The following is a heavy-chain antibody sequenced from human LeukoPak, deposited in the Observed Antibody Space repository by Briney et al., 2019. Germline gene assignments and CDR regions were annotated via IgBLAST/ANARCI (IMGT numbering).Heavy chain of an antibody. J-gene: IGHJ5*02. D-gene: IGHD2-2*01. Sequence: SETLSLACTVSGGSISSYYWSWIRQPPGKGLEWIGYICYSGSTNYNPSLKSRVTISVDTSKNQFSLKLSSVTAADTAVYYCARQIVVPAAMRFFWFDPWGQGTLVTVSS. CDR2: ICYSGST. V-gene: IGHV4-59*01. CDR3: ARQIVVPAAMRFFWFDP. CDR1: GGSISSYY.